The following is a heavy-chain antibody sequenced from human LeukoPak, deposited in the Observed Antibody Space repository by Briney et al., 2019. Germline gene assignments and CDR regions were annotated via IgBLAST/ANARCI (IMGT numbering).Heavy chain of an antibody. D-gene: IGHD1-26*01. V-gene: IGHV4-4*07. J-gene: IGHJ4*02. CDR1: GGSISNYY. CDR3: AREAGASSFRPLDC. CDR2: ISNSGST. Sequence: PSETLSLTCTVSGGSISNYYWSWIRQPAGKGLEWIGRISNSGSTNYNLVYKSRVTMSVDKSKKQFSVRLSSVTAADTAMYYCAREAGASSFRPLDCWGQGVLVSVSS.